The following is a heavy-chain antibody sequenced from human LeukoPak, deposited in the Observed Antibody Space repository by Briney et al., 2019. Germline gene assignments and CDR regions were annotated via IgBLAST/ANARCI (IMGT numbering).Heavy chain of an antibody. CDR1: GYTITSSF. D-gene: IGHD3-22*01. V-gene: IGHV1-69*13. J-gene: IGHJ6*02. CDR3: ARDLGYYDSSGSYYYYYGMDV. Sequence: SVKVSCKASGYTITSSFIHWVRQAPGQGLEWMGGIIPIFGTANYAQKFQGRVTITADESTSAAYMELSSLRSEDTAVYYCARDLGYYDSSGSYYYYYGMDVWGQGTTVTVSS. CDR2: IIPIFGTA.